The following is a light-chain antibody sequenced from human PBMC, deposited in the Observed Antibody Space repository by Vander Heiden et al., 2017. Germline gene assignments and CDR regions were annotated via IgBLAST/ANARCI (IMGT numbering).Light chain of an antibody. CDR1: SRDVGAVNY. CDR3: SSYVGGNNLV. Sequence: QSPLTHPPSASGPPGQSATISCTGTSRDVGAVNYVSWYQQHPAKAPKLLIYEVTERPSGVPDRFSASKSGNTASLTVSGLQAEDEADYFCSSYVGGNNLVFGGGTKLTVL. V-gene: IGLV2-8*01. CDR2: EVT. J-gene: IGLJ3*02.